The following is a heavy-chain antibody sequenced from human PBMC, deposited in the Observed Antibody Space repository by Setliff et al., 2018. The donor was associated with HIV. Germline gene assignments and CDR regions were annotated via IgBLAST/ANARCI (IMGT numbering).Heavy chain of an antibody. J-gene: IGHJ3*02. V-gene: IGHV4-38-2*01. Sequence: SETLSLTCAVSGYSISSGFYWSWMRQPPGKGLEWIGSIYQSGNTNYNPSLESRLTISVDTAKNQFSLKLSSVTAADTAVYYCARAPTGVTNAFDIWGQGTMVTVS. CDR1: GYSISSGFY. CDR2: IYQSGNT. D-gene: IGHD2-8*02. CDR3: ARAPTGVTNAFDI.